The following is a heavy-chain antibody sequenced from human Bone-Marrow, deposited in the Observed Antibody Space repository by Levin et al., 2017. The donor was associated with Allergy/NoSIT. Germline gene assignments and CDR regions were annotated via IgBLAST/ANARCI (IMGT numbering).Heavy chain of an antibody. CDR1: GFTFTGYY. V-gene: IGHV1-2*02. J-gene: IGHJ5*02. Sequence: ASVKVSCKASGFTFTGYYIYWVRQVPGQGLEWMGWINPSSGGTYYSQKFEGRVTMTRDTSISTAYMELRSLTSDDTAMYFCVRAVSTISKKWFDPRGQGTLVTVSS. CDR3: VRAVSTISKKWFDP. CDR2: INPSSGGT. D-gene: IGHD2/OR15-2a*01.